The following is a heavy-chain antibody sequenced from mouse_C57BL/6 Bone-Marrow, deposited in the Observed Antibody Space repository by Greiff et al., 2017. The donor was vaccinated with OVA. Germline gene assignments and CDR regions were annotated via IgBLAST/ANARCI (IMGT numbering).Heavy chain of an antibody. J-gene: IGHJ3*01. V-gene: IGHV1-39*01. Sequence: EVHLVESGPELVKPGASVKISCKASGYSFTDYNMNWVKQSNGKSLEWIGVINPNYGTTSYNQKFKGKATLTVDQSSSTAYMQLNSLTSEDSAVYYCARSDDGYYFWFAYWGQGTLVTVSA. D-gene: IGHD2-3*01. CDR1: GYSFTDYN. CDR3: ARSDDGYYFWFAY. CDR2: INPNYGTT.